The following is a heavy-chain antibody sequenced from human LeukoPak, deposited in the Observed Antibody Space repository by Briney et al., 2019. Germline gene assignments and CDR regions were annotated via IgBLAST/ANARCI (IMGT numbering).Heavy chain of an antibody. D-gene: IGHD6-19*01. Sequence: PSETLSLTCTVSGGSISNYYWSWMRQPPGRGLEWIGYVYYSGSTNYNPSLKSRVTISIDTSKNQFSLKLSSVTAADTAVYYCASTGEMYTSGWFFDYWGQGTLVTVSS. J-gene: IGHJ4*02. CDR1: GGSISNYY. CDR2: VYYSGST. V-gene: IGHV4-59*01. CDR3: ASTGEMYTSGWFFDY.